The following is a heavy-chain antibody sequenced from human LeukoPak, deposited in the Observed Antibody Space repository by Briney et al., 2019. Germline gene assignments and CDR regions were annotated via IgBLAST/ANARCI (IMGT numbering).Heavy chain of an antibody. V-gene: IGHV3-43*01. CDR3: AKALRGPAPYYFDY. D-gene: IGHD3-10*01. Sequence: PGGSLRLSCAASGFTFDDYTMHWVRQAPGKGLEWVSLISWDGGSIGYADSVKGRFTISRDNAKNSLYLQMNSLRAEDTALYYCAKALRGPAPYYFDYWGQGTLVTVSS. CDR1: GFTFDDYT. J-gene: IGHJ4*02. CDR2: ISWDGGSI.